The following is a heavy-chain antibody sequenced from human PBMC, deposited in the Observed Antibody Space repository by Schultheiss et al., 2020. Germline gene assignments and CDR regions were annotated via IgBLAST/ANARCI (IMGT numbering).Heavy chain of an antibody. J-gene: IGHJ6*02. Sequence: SGPTLVKPTQTLTLTCTFSGFSLSTSGVGVGWIRQPPGKALEWLAHIFSNDEKSYSTSLKSRLTISKDTSKSQVVLTMTNMDPVDTATYYCARIFGSSGYYFYYYYYYGMDVWGQGTTVTVSS. D-gene: IGHD3-22*01. CDR2: IFSNDEK. CDR1: GFSLSTSGVG. CDR3: ARIFGSSGYYFYYYYYYGMDV. V-gene: IGHV2-26*01.